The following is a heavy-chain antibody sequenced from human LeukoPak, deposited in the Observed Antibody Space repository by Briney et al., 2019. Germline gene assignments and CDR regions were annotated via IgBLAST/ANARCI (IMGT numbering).Heavy chain of an antibody. D-gene: IGHD6-13*01. Sequence: GGSLRLSCAASGFTFSRYWMHWVRHAPGKGLEWVSSMSDSGRSTYYKDSVKGRFTISRDNSKNTLYLQMNSLRAEDTAVYYCAKAHSSAWSPFDYWGQGTLVTVSS. CDR3: AKAHSSAWSPFDY. V-gene: IGHV3-23*01. J-gene: IGHJ4*02. CDR2: MSDSGRST. CDR1: GFTFSRYW.